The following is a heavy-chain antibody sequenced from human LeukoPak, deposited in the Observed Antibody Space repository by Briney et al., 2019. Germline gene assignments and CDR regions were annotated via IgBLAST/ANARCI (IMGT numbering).Heavy chain of an antibody. Sequence: GGSLRLSCAASGFTVSSNYMSWGRQAPGKGPEWVSVIYSGGSTYYADSVKGRFTISRDNSKNTLYLQMNSLRAEDTAVYYCARNDYGGNNGGSYRPRGQDYWGQGTLVTVSS. CDR1: GFTVSSNY. V-gene: IGHV3-66*02. D-gene: IGHD4-23*01. CDR3: ARNDYGGNNGGSYRPRGQDY. CDR2: IYSGGST. J-gene: IGHJ4*02.